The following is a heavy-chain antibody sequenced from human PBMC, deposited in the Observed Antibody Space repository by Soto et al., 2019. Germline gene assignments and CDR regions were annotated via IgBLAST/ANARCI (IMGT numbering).Heavy chain of an antibody. Sequence: QVQLVESGGGLVKPGGSLRLSCAASGFTFSDYYMTWIRQAPGKGLEWVSYISGRSGYTKYADSVKGRFTISRDNANNSLYLQMNSLRAEDTAVYYCARRGVTPVNTRIYNWFDPWGQGTLVTVSS. V-gene: IGHV3-11*06. J-gene: IGHJ5*02. D-gene: IGHD3-10*01. CDR2: ISGRSGYT. CDR3: ARRGVTPVNTRIYNWFDP. CDR1: GFTFSDYY.